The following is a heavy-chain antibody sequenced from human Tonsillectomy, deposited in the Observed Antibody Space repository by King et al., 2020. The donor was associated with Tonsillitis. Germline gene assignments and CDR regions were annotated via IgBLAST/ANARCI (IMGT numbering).Heavy chain of an antibody. CDR1: GGSISSYY. CDR3: ARDGPYYYDSSGYYSGGAFDI. Sequence: VQLQESGPGLVKPSETLSLTYTVSGGSISSYYWSWIRQPPGKGLEWIGYIYYSGSTNYNPSLKSRVTISVDTSKNQFSLKLSSVTAADTAVYYCARDGPYYYDSSGYYSGGAFDIWGQGTMVTVSS. J-gene: IGHJ3*02. V-gene: IGHV4-59*01. D-gene: IGHD3-22*01. CDR2: IYYSGST.